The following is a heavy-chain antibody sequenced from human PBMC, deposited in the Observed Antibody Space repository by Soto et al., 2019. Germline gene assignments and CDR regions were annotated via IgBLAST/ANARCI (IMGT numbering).Heavy chain of an antibody. CDR3: AKDSISDRETFNFDS. CDR2: IFSSSTI. D-gene: IGHD1-26*01. CDR1: GFSFSIYS. J-gene: IGHJ4*02. V-gene: IGHV3-48*02. Sequence: GGSLRLSCAACGFSFSIYSMNWVRQAPGKGLEWVSYIFSSSTIYYADSVKGRFTISRDNAKNSLYLQMNSLRDEDTAFYYCAKDSISDRETFNFDSWGQGTLVTVSS.